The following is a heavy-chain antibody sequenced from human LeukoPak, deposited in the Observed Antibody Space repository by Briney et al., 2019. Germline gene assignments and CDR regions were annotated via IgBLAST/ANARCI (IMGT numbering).Heavy chain of an antibody. V-gene: IGHV4-34*01. CDR2: INHSGST. CDR3: ARVAGDYDYVWGSYRFFDY. Sequence: SETLSLTCAVYGGSLSGYYWSWIRQPPGKGLEWIGEINHSGSTNYNPSLKSRVTISVDTSKNQFSLKLSSVTAADTAVYYCARVAGDYDYVWGSYRFFDYWGQGTLVTVSS. J-gene: IGHJ4*02. D-gene: IGHD3-16*02. CDR1: GGSLSGYY.